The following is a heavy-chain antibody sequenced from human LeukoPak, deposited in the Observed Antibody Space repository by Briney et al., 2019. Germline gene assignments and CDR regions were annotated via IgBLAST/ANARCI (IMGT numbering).Heavy chain of an antibody. CDR2: IYYSGST. V-gene: IGHV4-59*12. Sequence: SETLSLTCTVSGGSISGYYWSWIRQPPGKGLEWIGYIYYSGSTNYNPSLKSRVTISVDTSKNQFSLKLSSVTAADTAVYYCARDSSGGRVPAAGIDYWGQGTLVTVSS. CDR1: GGSISGYY. CDR3: ARDSSGGRVPAAGIDY. D-gene: IGHD6-13*01. J-gene: IGHJ4*02.